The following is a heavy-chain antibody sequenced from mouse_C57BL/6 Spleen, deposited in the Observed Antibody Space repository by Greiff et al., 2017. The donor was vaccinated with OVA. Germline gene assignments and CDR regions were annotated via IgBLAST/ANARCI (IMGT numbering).Heavy chain of an antibody. D-gene: IGHD2-1*01. Sequence: EVHLVESEGGLVQPGSSMKLSCTASGFTFSDYYMAWVRQVPEKGLEWVANINYDGSSTYYLDSLKSRFIISRDNAKNILYLQMSSLKSEDTATYYCARGDYGNRWYFDVWGTGTTVTVSS. CDR2: INYDGSST. J-gene: IGHJ1*03. V-gene: IGHV5-16*01. CDR1: GFTFSDYY. CDR3: ARGDYGNRWYFDV.